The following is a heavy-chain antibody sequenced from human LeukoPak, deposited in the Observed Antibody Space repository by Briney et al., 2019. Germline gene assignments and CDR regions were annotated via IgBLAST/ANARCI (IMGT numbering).Heavy chain of an antibody. CDR2: INHSGST. D-gene: IGHD4-11*01. CDR3: ARGLVSNSQNFNWFDP. CDR1: GGSIGGYY. Sequence: PSETLSLTCAVYGGSIGGYYWSWIRQPPGKGLEWIGEINHSGSTNYNPSLKSRVTISVDTSKNQFSLKLSSVTAADTAVYYCARGLVSNSQNFNWFDPWGQGTLVTVSS. V-gene: IGHV4-34*01. J-gene: IGHJ5*02.